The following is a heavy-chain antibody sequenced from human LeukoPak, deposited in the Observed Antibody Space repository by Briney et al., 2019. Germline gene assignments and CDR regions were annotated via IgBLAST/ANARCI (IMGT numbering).Heavy chain of an antibody. CDR2: MNEYSTTI. D-gene: IGHD1-14*01. Sequence: GGSLRLSCAASGFPFNSFWMHWVRQAPGKGLVWVSDMNEYSTTIRYADSVKGRFTISRDNAKSILYLQMNNLRAGDTAMYFCARGGVNPVDHWGQGTLVTVSS. J-gene: IGHJ4*02. CDR3: ARGGVNPVDH. CDR1: GFPFNSFW. V-gene: IGHV3-74*01.